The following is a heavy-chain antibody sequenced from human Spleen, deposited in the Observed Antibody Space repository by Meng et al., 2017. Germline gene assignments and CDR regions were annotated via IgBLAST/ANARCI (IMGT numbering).Heavy chain of an antibody. CDR1: GYTFTSYA. CDR2: INTSTGSP. CDR3: ARYRSSSWFDH. J-gene: IGHJ5*02. V-gene: IGHV7-4-1*02. Sequence: QVQLVQCGSESQTPWASVPVSWKASGYTFTSYAMPWVRQAPGQGLEWMERINTSTGSPTYAQGFTGRFVFSLNTSISTAYLQISGLRAEDTAVYYCARYRSSSWFDHWGQGSLVTVSS. D-gene: IGHD6-13*01.